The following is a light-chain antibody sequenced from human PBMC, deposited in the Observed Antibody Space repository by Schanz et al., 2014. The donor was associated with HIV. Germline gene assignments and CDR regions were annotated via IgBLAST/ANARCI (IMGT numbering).Light chain of an antibody. Sequence: AIQMTQSPSSLSASVGDRVTITCRASQDVRNNLGWYQEKPGKAPKLLIYAASTLQSGVPSRFSGSGSGTDFTLTSSRLNPEDRATHYCQQYDAYPYTCGQGTKLEIK. CDR2: AAS. J-gene: IGKJ2*01. CDR3: QQYDAYPYT. V-gene: IGKV1-6*01. CDR1: QDVRNN.